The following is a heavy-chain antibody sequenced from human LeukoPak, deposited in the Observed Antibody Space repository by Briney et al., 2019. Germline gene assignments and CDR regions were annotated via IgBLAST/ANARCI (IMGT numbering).Heavy chain of an antibody. V-gene: IGHV1-8*01. Sequence: RASVKVSCKASGYTFTSYDINWVRQATGQGLEWMGWMNPNSGNTGYAQKFQGRVTMTRNTSISTAYMELSSLRSEDTAVYYCARGPISYYYAPLDYWGQGTLVTVSS. CDR2: MNPNSGNT. D-gene: IGHD3-10*01. J-gene: IGHJ4*02. CDR3: ARGPISYYYAPLDY. CDR1: GYTFTSYD.